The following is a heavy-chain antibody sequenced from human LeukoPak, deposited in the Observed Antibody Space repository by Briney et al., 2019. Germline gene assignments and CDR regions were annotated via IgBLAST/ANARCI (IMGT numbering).Heavy chain of an antibody. Sequence: ASVKVSCKASGYTFTGYYMHWVRQAPGQGLEWMGWINPNSGGTNYAQKFQGWVTMTRDTSISTAYMELRGLTSEDTALYYCAKDDLGLAAFDVWGQGTMVTVSS. CDR2: INPNSGGT. CDR1: GYTFTGYY. V-gene: IGHV1-2*04. CDR3: AKDDLGLAAFDV. J-gene: IGHJ3*01. D-gene: IGHD7-27*01.